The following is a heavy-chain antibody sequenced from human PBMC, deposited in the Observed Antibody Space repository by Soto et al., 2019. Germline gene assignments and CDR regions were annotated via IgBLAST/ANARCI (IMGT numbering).Heavy chain of an antibody. J-gene: IGHJ4*02. CDR2: IKQDGSEK. V-gene: IGHV3-7*01. D-gene: IGHD2-2*01. CDR3: ARDRRFSWGYCSSTSCISGDYFDY. CDR1: GFTFSSYW. Sequence: GGSLRLSCAASGFTFSSYWMSWVRQAPGKGLEWVANIKQDGSEKYYVDSVKGRFTISRDNAKNSLYLQMNSLRAEDTAVYYCARDRRFSWGYCSSTSCISGDYFDYWGQGTLVTVSS.